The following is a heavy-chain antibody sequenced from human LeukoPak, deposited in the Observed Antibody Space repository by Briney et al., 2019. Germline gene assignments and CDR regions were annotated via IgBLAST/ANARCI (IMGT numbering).Heavy chain of an antibody. Sequence: SETLSLTCTVSGGSISTYYWSWIRQPPGKGLECIGYIYYSGSTNYNPSLKSRVTISVDTSKNQFSLKLSSVTAADTAMYYYARDLSRYHLDAFDIWGQGTMVTVSS. D-gene: IGHD3-16*02. CDR3: ARDLSRYHLDAFDI. CDR1: GGSISTYY. J-gene: IGHJ3*02. V-gene: IGHV4-59*01. CDR2: IYYSGST.